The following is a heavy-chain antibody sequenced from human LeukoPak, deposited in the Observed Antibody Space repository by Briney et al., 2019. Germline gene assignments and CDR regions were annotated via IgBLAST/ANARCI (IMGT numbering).Heavy chain of an antibody. Sequence: SETLSLTCTVSGGSISPYYWSWIRQPPGKGLEYIGYIYYSGTTDYNPSLKSRFTISVDTSKNQFSLKVTSVSAADTAVYYCARIMQTPWGMDVWGQGTTVTVSS. V-gene: IGHV4-59*01. CDR2: IYYSGTT. CDR1: GGSISPYY. D-gene: IGHD2-15*01. J-gene: IGHJ6*02. CDR3: ARIMQTPWGMDV.